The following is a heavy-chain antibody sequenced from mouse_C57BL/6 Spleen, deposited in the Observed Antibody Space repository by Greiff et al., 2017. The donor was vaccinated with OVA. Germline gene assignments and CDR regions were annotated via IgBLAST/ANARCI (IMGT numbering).Heavy chain of an antibody. D-gene: IGHD4-1*01. Sequence: EVQLEESGGGLVQPKGSLKLSCAASGFSFNTYAMNWVRQAPGKGLEWVARIRSKSNNYATYYADAVKDRFTISRDDSESMLYLQMNNLKTEDTAMYYCGGCWDEVFAYWGQGTLVTVSA. J-gene: IGHJ3*01. CDR2: IRSKSNNYAT. V-gene: IGHV10-1*01. CDR3: GGCWDEVFAY. CDR1: GFSFNTYA.